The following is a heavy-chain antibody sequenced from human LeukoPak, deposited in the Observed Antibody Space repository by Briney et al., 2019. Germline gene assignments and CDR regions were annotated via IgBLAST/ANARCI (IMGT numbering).Heavy chain of an antibody. D-gene: IGHD6-13*01. CDR1: GGAISSSNYY. CDR2: IYYSGDT. V-gene: IGHV4-39*02. J-gene: IGHJ6*03. CDR3: ARDARQLVPYYYYMDV. Sequence: SETLSLTCTVSGGAISSSNYYWGWIRQPPGKGLEWIGSIYYSGDTYYSPSLKSRVTISVDTSKNQFSLKLSSVTAADTAVYYCARDARQLVPYYYYMDVWGKGTTVTVSS.